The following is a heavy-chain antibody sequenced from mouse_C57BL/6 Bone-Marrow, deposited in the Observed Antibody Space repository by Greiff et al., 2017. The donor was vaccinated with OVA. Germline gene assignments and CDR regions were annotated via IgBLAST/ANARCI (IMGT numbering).Heavy chain of an antibody. J-gene: IGHJ4*01. CDR1: GYTFTDYE. CDR3: TRGYSNYYAMDY. CDR2: IDPETGGP. D-gene: IGHD2-5*01. V-gene: IGHV1-15*01. Sequence: QVQLQQSGAELVRPGASVTLSCKASGYTFTDYEMHWVQQTPVHGLEWIGAIDPETGGPAYNQKFKGKAILTADKSSSTAYMELRSLTSEDSAVYYCTRGYSNYYAMDYWGQGTSVTVSA.